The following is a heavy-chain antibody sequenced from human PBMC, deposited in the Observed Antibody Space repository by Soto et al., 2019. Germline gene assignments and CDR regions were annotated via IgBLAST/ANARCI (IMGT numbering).Heavy chain of an antibody. J-gene: IGHJ6*02. D-gene: IGHD2-2*01. Sequence: QVQLVQSGAEVKKPGSSVKVSCKASGGTFSSYAISWVRQAPGQGLEWMGGIIPIFGTANYAQKFQGRVTITADESTSTAYRELSSLRSEDTAVYYCARDCSSTSCCGDYYYGMDVWGQGTTVTVSS. CDR1: GGTFSSYA. CDR2: IIPIFGTA. CDR3: ARDCSSTSCCGDYYYGMDV. V-gene: IGHV1-69*01.